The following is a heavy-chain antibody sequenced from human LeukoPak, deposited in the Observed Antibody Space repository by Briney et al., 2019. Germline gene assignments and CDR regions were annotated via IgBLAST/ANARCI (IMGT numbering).Heavy chain of an antibody. D-gene: IGHD3-3*01. J-gene: IGHJ4*02. Sequence: GGSLRLSCAASGFTFSSYAMSWVRQAPGKGLEWVSAISGSGGSTYYADSVKGQFTISRDNSKNTLYLQMNSLRAEDTAVYYCAKGDFWSGYSPWGQGTLVTVSS. V-gene: IGHV3-23*01. CDR1: GFTFSSYA. CDR2: ISGSGGST. CDR3: AKGDFWSGYSP.